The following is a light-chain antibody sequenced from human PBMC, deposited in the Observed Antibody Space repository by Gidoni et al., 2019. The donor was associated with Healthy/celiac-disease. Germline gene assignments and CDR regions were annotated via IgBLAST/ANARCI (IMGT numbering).Light chain of an antibody. Sequence: EIVLTQSTATLSLSPGERATLACRASQGVSSYLAWYQQKPGQAPRLLIYDASNRATGIPARFSGSGSGTDFTLTISSLEPEDFAVYSCQQRSNWPPTFGQGTKVEIK. CDR2: DAS. CDR3: QQRSNWPPT. V-gene: IGKV3-11*01. CDR1: QGVSSY. J-gene: IGKJ1*01.